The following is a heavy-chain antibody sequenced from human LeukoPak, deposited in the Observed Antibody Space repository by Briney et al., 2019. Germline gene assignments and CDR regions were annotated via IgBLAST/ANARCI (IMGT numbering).Heavy chain of an antibody. CDR2: ISSSSSYI. CDR3: AREYCSGGSCYSGGSYFDY. J-gene: IGHJ4*02. V-gene: IGHV3-21*01. CDR1: GFTFSSYS. D-gene: IGHD2-15*01. Sequence: PGGSLRLSCAASGFTFSSYSMNWVRQAPGKGLEWVSSISSSSSYIYYADSVKGRFTISRDNAKNSLYQQMNSLRAEDTAVYYCAREYCSGGSCYSGGSYFDYWGQGTLVTVSS.